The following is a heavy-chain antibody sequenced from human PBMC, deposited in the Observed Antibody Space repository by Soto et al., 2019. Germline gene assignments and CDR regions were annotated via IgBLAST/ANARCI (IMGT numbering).Heavy chain of an antibody. D-gene: IGHD2-2*01. Sequence: ASRLPGDNPPLTLTSTGSFSVCPITTPGVGVGWIRQPPGKALEWLALIYWNDDKRYSPSLRGRLTITKDTSKNQVVLAMTNMDPVDTATYYCAHHTITPATNWFAPRGLGTLVPVSS. CDR1: VCPITTPGVG. CDR3: AHHTITPATNWFAP. J-gene: IGHJ5*02. CDR2: IYWNDDK. V-gene: IGHV2-5*01.